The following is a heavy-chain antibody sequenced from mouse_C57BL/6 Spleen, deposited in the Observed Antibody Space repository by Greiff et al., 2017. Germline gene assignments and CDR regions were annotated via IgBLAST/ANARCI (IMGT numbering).Heavy chain of an antibody. J-gene: IGHJ2*01. CDR2: IHPNSGST. CDR3: ARRGPDYRGYFDY. Sequence: QVQLQQPGAELVKPGASVTLSCKASGYTFTSYWMHWVKQRPGQGLEWIGMIHPNSGSTNYNEKFKSKATLTVDKSSSTAYMQLSSLTSEDSAVYYCARRGPDYRGYFDYWGQGTTLTVSS. V-gene: IGHV1-64*01. CDR1: GYTFTSYW. D-gene: IGHD2-4*01.